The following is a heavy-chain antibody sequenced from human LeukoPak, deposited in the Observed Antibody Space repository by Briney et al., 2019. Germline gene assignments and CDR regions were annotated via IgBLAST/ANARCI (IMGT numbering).Heavy chain of an antibody. D-gene: IGHD4-11*01. J-gene: IGHJ5*02. V-gene: IGHV3-30*18. CDR3: AKDLPPGAVTTIRGGFDP. CDR2: ISYDGSNK. CDR1: GFTFSSYG. Sequence: GGSLRLSCAASGFTFSSYGMHWVRQAPGKGLEWVAVISYDGSNKYYADSVKGRFTISRDNSKNTLYLQMNSLRAEDTAVYYCAKDLPPGAVTTIRGGFDPWGQGTLVTVSS.